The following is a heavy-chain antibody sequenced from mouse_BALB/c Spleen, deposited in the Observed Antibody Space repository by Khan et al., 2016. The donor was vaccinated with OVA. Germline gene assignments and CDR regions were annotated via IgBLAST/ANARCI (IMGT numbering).Heavy chain of an antibody. CDR1: GYTFTYYV. V-gene: IGHV1-81*01. D-gene: IGHD2-2*01. Sequence: QVQLQQSGPELVKPGASVKMSCKASGYTFTYYVITWVKQRTGQGLEWIGEIYPGSDNAYYNERFKGKATLTADKSSNTTHMQLSSLTSEDSAVYFCARGDGYDVYFDYWGQGTTRTVSS. CDR3: ARGDGYDVYFDY. CDR2: IYPGSDNA. J-gene: IGHJ2*01.